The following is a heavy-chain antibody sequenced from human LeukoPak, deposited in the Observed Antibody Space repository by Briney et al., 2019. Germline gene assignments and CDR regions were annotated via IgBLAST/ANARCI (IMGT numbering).Heavy chain of an antibody. Sequence: ASVKVSCKASGYTFTSYAMNRVRQAPGQGLEWMGWINTNTGNPTYAQGFTGRFVFSLDTSVSTAYLQISSLKAEDTAVYYCAIRSPIAAAGILYYYYYYMDVWGKGTTVTVSS. V-gene: IGHV7-4-1*02. D-gene: IGHD6-13*01. J-gene: IGHJ6*03. CDR2: INTNTGNP. CDR3: AIRSPIAAAGILYYYYYYMDV. CDR1: GYTFTSYA.